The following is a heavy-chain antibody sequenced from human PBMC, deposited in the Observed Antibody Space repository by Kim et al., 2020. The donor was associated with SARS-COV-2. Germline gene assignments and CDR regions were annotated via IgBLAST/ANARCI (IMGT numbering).Heavy chain of an antibody. CDR1: GFTFSSYG. CDR3: ASSPAI. Sequence: GGSLRLSCAASGFTFSSYGMHWVRQAPGKGLEWVAVISYDGSNNYYADSVKGRFTISRDNSKNTLYLQMNSLRAEDTAVYYCASSPAIWGQGTMVTVSS. J-gene: IGHJ3*02. CDR2: ISYDGSNN. V-gene: IGHV3-30*03.